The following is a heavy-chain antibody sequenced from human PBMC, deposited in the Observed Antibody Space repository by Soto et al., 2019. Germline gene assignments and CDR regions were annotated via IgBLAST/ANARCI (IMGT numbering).Heavy chain of an antibody. CDR2: ITWDGGST. CDR3: AKDMGSGQWLKGGYYHGMDV. D-gene: IGHD6-19*01. Sequence: EVQLVESGGVVEQPGGSLRLSCAASGFTFDDYAMHWVRQAPGKGLEWVSLITWDGGSTYYTDSVKGRFIISRDNNNNTLYLQMNSLRLEDTALYYCAKDMGSGQWLKGGYYHGMDVWGQGTTVTVSS. V-gene: IGHV3-43D*04. CDR1: GFTFDDYA. J-gene: IGHJ6*02.